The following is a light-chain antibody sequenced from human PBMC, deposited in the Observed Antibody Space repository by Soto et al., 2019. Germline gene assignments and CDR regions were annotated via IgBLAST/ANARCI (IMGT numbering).Light chain of an antibody. V-gene: IGKV3D-20*02. Sequence: EIVLTQSPGTLSLSPGERATLSCRASQSVSNNYLAWYQQKPGQAPRLLIYGASNRATGAPDRFSGSGSGTDFTLTISSLEPEDFAIYYCQQRQYWPPITFGQGTRLEIK. J-gene: IGKJ5*01. CDR3: QQRQYWPPIT. CDR1: QSVSNNY. CDR2: GAS.